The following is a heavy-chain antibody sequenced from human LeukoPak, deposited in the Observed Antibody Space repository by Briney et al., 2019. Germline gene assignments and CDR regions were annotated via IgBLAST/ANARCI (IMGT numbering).Heavy chain of an antibody. J-gene: IGHJ6*02. CDR3: AKDVDSSATLYYYYYGMDV. V-gene: IGHV3-23*01. D-gene: IGHD6-19*01. CDR1: GFIFSNYW. Sequence: GGSLRLSCAASGFIFSNYWMHWVRQAPGKGLEWVSALTGSGGSTYYADSVKGRFTISRDNSKSTLYLQMNSLRAEDTAVYYCAKDVDSSATLYYYYYGMDVWGQGTTVTVSS. CDR2: LTGSGGST.